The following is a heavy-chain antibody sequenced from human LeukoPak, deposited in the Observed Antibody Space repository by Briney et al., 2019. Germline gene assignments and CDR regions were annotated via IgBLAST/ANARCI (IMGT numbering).Heavy chain of an antibody. Sequence: GGSLRLSCAASGFTFSSYAMSWVRQAPGKGLEWVANIKQDGSEKYYVDSVKGRFTISRDNAKNSLYLQMNSLRAEDTAVYYCARATNEDGSGSHDAFDIWGQGTMVTVSS. CDR3: ARATNEDGSGSHDAFDI. J-gene: IGHJ3*02. CDR1: GFTFSSYA. CDR2: IKQDGSEK. V-gene: IGHV3-7*01. D-gene: IGHD3-10*01.